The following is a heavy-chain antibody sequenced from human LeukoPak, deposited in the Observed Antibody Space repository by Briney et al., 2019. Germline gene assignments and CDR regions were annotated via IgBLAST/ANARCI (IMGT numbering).Heavy chain of an antibody. CDR2: INSDGSST. CDR3: ARGPYSSGWYYFDY. Sequence: GGSLRLSCAASGFTFSSYWMHWVRQAPGRGLVWVSRINSDGSSTSYADSVKGRFTISRDNAKNTLYLQMNSLRAEDTAVYYCARGPYSSGWYYFDYWGQGTLVTVSS. D-gene: IGHD6-19*01. J-gene: IGHJ4*02. V-gene: IGHV3-74*01. CDR1: GFTFSSYW.